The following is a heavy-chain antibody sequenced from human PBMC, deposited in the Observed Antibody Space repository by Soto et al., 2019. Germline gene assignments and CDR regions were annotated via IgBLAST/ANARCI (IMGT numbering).Heavy chain of an antibody. D-gene: IGHD5-12*01. CDR2: IIPIFGTA. CDR3: ACPVEMATRARADYYYGMDV. J-gene: IGHJ6*02. CDR1: GGTFSSYA. V-gene: IGHV1-69*13. Sequence: SVKVSCKASGGTFSSYAISWVRQAPGQGLEWMGGIIPIFGTANYAQKFQGRVTITADESTSTAYMELSSRRSEDTAVYYCACPVEMATRARADYYYGMDVWGQGTTVTVSS.